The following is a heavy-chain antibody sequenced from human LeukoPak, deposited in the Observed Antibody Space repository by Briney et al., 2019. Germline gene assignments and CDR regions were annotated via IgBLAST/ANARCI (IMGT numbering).Heavy chain of an antibody. J-gene: IGHJ3*02. CDR2: IYYIGNT. CDR3: ATERGDYAFDI. Sequence: SDPLSLPCTVSGDPKSLYYWLCMPQPPGKALEWSGYIYYIGNTNYNPPLKSRVTVSVDTSKNQFSRKLSSVTAADTAVYYCATERGDYAFDIWGQGTMVTASS. V-gene: IGHV4-59*07. D-gene: IGHD3-16*01. CDR1: GDPKSLYY.